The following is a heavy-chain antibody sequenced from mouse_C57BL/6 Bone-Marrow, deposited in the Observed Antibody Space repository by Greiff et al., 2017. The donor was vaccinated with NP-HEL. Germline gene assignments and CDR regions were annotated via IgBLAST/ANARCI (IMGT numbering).Heavy chain of an antibody. Sequence: EVQLQQSGAELVRPGASVKLSCTASGFNIKDYYMHWVKQRPEQGLEWIGRIDPEDGDTEYAPQFQGKATMTADTSSNTAYLQLSSLTSEDTAVYYCTTPYYGNYDWVDYWGQGTSVTVSS. J-gene: IGHJ4*01. CDR1: GFNIKDYY. D-gene: IGHD2-10*01. V-gene: IGHV14-1*01. CDR3: TTPYYGNYDWVDY. CDR2: IDPEDGDT.